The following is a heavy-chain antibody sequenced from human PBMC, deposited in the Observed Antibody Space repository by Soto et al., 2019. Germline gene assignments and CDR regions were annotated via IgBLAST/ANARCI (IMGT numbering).Heavy chain of an antibody. V-gene: IGHV3-30*03. J-gene: IGHJ4*02. Sequence: ESGGGVVQPGRSLRLSCAASGFTFSNFGMHWVRQAPGKGLEWVAAISSDGSDKYYLDSVKGRFIISRDNSKNTLFLHMNSLRVEDTAVYYCVRGSDVARQELDYWGQGTLVTVSS. CDR2: ISSDGSDK. CDR1: GFTFSNFG. CDR3: VRGSDVARQELDY. D-gene: IGHD2-15*01.